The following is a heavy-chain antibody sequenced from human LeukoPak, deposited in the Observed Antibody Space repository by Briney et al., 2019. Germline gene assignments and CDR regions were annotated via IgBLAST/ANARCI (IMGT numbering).Heavy chain of an antibody. Sequence: SETLSLTCTVSGGSISSSSYYWGWVRQPPGKGLEWIGSIYYSGSTYYNPSLKSRVTISVDTSKNQFSLKLSSVTAADTAVYYCARFPGYSSSWVDYWGQGTLVTVSS. CDR1: GGSISSSSYY. CDR3: ARFPGYSSSWVDY. V-gene: IGHV4-39*01. J-gene: IGHJ4*02. D-gene: IGHD6-13*01. CDR2: IYYSGST.